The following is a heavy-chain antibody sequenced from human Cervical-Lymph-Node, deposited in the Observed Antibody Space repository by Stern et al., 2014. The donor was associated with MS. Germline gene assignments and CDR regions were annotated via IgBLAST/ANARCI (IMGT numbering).Heavy chain of an antibody. CDR1: GYSFPNYW. Sequence: DQLVQSGAEGKKPGESLKISCKGSGYSFPNYWIGWVRQMPGKGLEYMGIIYPGASEAIYSPSFQGQVTFSADKSTDTAYLQWNSLKVSDTAMYYCARGSGRDFFDYWGQGALVTVSS. J-gene: IGHJ4*02. D-gene: IGHD3-3*01. CDR3: ARGSGRDFFDY. V-gene: IGHV5-51*01. CDR2: IYPGASEA.